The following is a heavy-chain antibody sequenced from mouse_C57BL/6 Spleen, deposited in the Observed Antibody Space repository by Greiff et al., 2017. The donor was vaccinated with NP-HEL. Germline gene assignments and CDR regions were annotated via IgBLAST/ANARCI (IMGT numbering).Heavy chain of an antibody. J-gene: IGHJ1*03. Sequence: QVQLKESGAELVRPGASVTLSCKASGYTFTDYEMHWVKQTPVHGLEWIGAIDPETGGTAYNQKFKGKAILTADKSSSTAYMELRSLTSEDSAVYYCTRRVTGTGYFDVWGTGTTVTVSS. D-gene: IGHD4-1*01. CDR1: GYTFTDYE. CDR3: TRRVTGTGYFDV. CDR2: IDPETGGT. V-gene: IGHV1-15*01.